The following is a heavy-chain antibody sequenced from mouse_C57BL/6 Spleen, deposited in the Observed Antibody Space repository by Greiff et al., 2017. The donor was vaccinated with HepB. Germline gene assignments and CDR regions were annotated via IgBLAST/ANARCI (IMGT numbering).Heavy chain of an antibody. CDR2: IDPSDSYT. J-gene: IGHJ2*01. Sequence: QVQLQQPGAELVKPGASVKLSCKASGYTFTSYWMQWVKQRPGQGLEWIGEIDPSDSYTNYNQKFKGKATLTVDTSSSTAYMQLSSLTSEDSAVYYCARVDGTADYWGQGTTLTVSS. V-gene: IGHV1-50*01. D-gene: IGHD3-3*01. CDR3: ARVDGTADY. CDR1: GYTFTSYW.